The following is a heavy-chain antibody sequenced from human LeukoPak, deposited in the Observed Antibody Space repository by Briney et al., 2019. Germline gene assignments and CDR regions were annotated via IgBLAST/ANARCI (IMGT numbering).Heavy chain of an antibody. CDR3: ARGRYSSGGYWFDP. CDR1: GYTFTSYD. D-gene: IGHD6-19*01. Sequence: GASVKVSCKASGYTFTSYDINWVRQATGQGLEWMRWMNPNSGNTGYAQKFQGRVTMTRNTSISTAYMELSSLRSEDTAVYYCARGRYSSGGYWFDPWGQGTLVTVSS. V-gene: IGHV1-8*01. CDR2: MNPNSGNT. J-gene: IGHJ5*02.